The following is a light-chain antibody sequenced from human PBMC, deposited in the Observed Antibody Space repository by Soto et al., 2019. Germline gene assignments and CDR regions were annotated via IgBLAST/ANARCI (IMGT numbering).Light chain of an antibody. J-gene: IGKJ5*01. CDR2: DAY. V-gene: IGKV3-11*01. CDR3: QQRHMWPIT. Sequence: EIVLIQSPATLSLSPGERATLSCRASQSFRGLLAWYQQKPGQAPRLLIYDAYNRATGIPPRFSGSGSGTDFTLTISSLEPEDSAVYYCQQRHMWPITFGQGTRLEI. CDR1: QSFRGL.